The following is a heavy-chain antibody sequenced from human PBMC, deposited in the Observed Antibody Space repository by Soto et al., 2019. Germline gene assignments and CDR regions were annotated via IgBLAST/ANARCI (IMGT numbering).Heavy chain of an antibody. CDR3: ARASAGLDY. D-gene: IGHD1-1*01. V-gene: IGHV3-13*01. Sequence: GESLKISCAASGFTFSGHDMHWVRQATGKGLEWVSGIGSAGDTYYPDSVKGRFTVSRENAKNSLYLQMNSLRVEDTAVYYCARASAGLDYWGQGALVTVSS. J-gene: IGHJ4*02. CDR1: GFTFSGHD. CDR2: IGSAGDT.